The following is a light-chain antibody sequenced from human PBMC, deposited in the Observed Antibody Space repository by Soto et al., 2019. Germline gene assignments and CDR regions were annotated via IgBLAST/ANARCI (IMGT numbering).Light chain of an antibody. CDR2: DAS. CDR3: QQYNSYSIT. V-gene: IGKV1-5*01. J-gene: IGKJ5*01. CDR1: QSISSR. Sequence: DIQMTQSPSTLSASVGDRVTITCRASQSISSRLSWYQQKPGKAPTLLIYDASSLESGVPSRFSGSGSGTEFTLTISSLQPDDFATYYCQQYNSYSITFGQGTRLEIK.